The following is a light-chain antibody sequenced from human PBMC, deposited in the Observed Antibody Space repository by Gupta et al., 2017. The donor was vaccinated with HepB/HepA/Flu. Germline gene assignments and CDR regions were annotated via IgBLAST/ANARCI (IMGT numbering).Light chain of an antibody. CDR3: ASWDDSLNGFV. CDR2: GDD. CDR1: DSNIGSNT. J-gene: IGLJ1*01. Sequence: QSVLTQPPSASGTPGQRVTISCSGSDSNIGSNTVSWYQQVPGTAPKLLIYGDDVRPSGVPDRFSGSKSGTSASLAISGLQSEDEADCYCASWDDSLNGFVFGPGTKVTVL. V-gene: IGLV1-44*01.